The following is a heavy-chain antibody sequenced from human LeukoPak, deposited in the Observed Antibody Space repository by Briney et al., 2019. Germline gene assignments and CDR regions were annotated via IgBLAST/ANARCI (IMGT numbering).Heavy chain of an antibody. D-gene: IGHD3-22*01. CDR3: AESSGYGYFQY. V-gene: IGHV3-30*02. J-gene: IGHJ1*01. Sequence: PGGSLRLSCTASGLTFSNYGMHWVRQAPGKGLEWVACIQYDGSNTYCEDCMKGRFTISRENTKHILYLQMHSLRLGDTAVYYCAESSGYGYFQYWGQGTLVTVSS. CDR1: GLTFSNYG. CDR2: IQYDGSNT.